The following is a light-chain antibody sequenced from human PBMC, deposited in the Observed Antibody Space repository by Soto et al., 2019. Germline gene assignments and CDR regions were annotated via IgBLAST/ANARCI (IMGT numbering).Light chain of an antibody. CDR1: QSISSY. V-gene: IGKV1-39*01. J-gene: IGKJ1*01. CDR3: QHSYCTLPSWT. CDR2: AAC. Sequence: DIQVTQSPASLSASVGDRVTITCRASQSISSYLNWYQQKPGNAPKLLIYAACSLQSGVPSRFSVSGSGTDFTLTISSMQPEDFATYYCQHSYCTLPSWTFGQGTKVDIK.